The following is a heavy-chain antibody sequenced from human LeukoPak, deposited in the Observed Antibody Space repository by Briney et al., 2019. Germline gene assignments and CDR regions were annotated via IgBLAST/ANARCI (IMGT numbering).Heavy chain of an antibody. CDR2: IHYSGTT. CDR3: ARHGWNPAIAVIYGMDV. V-gene: IGHV4-39*01. D-gene: IGHD6-19*01. J-gene: IGHJ6*02. CDR1: GGSISSNSYF. Sequence: PSETLSLTRTVSGGSISSNSYFWGWIRQPPGKGLEWIGSIHYSGTTYYNPYLKSRVIISVDTSENQLSLKLSSVTAADTAVYYCARHGWNPAIAVIYGMDVWGQGTTVTVSS.